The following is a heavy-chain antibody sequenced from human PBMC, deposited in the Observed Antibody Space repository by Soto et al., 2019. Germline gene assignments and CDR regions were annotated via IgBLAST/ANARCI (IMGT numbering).Heavy chain of an antibody. CDR2: IFWDDDK. D-gene: IGHD2-8*01. J-gene: IGHJ5*02. CDR1: GFSLSTSGVG. Sequence: QITLKESGPTLVKPTQTLTLTCTFSGFSLSTSGVGVGWIRQPPGKALEWLALIFWDDDKRSSPSLKSRLTTPKAPAKNQVVLTMTNMDPVDTATYYCAHRRNGFGPWGQGILVTVSS. V-gene: IGHV2-5*02. CDR3: AHRRNGFGP.